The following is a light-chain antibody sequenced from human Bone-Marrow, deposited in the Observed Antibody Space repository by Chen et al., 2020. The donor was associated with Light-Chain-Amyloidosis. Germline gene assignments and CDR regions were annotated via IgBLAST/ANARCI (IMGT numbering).Light chain of an antibody. J-gene: IGKJ4*01. V-gene: IGKV1-5*03. CDR3: QQYYSYPLS. Sequence: IQMTQSPSPLSASVGDRVTITCRASQSISNWLAWFQQKPGKAPKLLIYKATSLQSEVPSSFSGSGFGTEFTLTISSLQPDDFAAYYCQQYYSYPLSFGGGTKVEVK. CDR2: KAT. CDR1: QSISNW.